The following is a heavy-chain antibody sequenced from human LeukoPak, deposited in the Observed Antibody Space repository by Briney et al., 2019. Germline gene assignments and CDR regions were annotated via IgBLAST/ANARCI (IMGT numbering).Heavy chain of an antibody. CDR1: GYSVSSGFF. CDR2: IYHNGNT. J-gene: IGHJ4*02. CDR3: TRVVALSDHGIIDS. D-gene: IGHD2-15*01. V-gene: IGHV4-38-2*01. Sequence: SETLSLTCAVSGYSVSSGFFWGWIRQPPGKGLEWIATIYHNGNTYYNPSLKSRVTISVDTSKNQFSLKVSSVTAADTAVYYWTRVVALSDHGIIDSWGQGTLATVSS.